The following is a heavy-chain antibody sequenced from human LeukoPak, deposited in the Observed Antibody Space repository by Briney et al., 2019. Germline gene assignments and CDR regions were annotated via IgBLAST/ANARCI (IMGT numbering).Heavy chain of an antibody. CDR3: ARDMGRYSGYDYDY. CDR1: GYTFTDYY. Sequence: ASVKVSCKASGYTFTDYYLHWVRQAPGQGLEGVGWIHPNSGATHYAQKFQGRLTMTRDTSISTAYMELTRLRSDDTAVYYCARDMGRYSGYDYDYWGQGTLVTASS. J-gene: IGHJ4*02. CDR2: IHPNSGAT. D-gene: IGHD5-12*01. V-gene: IGHV1-2*02.